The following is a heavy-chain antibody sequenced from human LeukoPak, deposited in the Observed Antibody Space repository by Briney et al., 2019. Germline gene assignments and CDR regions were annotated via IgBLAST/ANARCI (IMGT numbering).Heavy chain of an antibody. J-gene: IGHJ2*01. CDR1: GGSISSYY. CDR2: IYYSGST. Sequence: PSETLSLTCTVSGGSISSYYWSWIRQPPGKGLEWIGYIYYSGSTNYNPSLKSRVTISVDTSKNQFSLKLSSVTAADTAVYYCARDKGYPHWYFDLWGRGTLVTVSS. V-gene: IGHV4-59*01. CDR3: ARDKGYPHWYFDL. D-gene: IGHD1-1*01.